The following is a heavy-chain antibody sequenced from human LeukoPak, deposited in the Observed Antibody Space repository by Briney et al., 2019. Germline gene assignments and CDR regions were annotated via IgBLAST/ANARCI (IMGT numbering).Heavy chain of an antibody. CDR2: IYNDETSA. CDR3: ARGAPIDY. V-gene: IGHV3-74*01. J-gene: IGHJ4*02. CDR1: GFTFSNTW. D-gene: IGHD3-3*01. Sequence: GGSLRLSCAASGFTFSNTWMYWVRQGPGKGLVWVSRIYNDETSATYADSVKGRFTISRDNAKNTLYLQMDSLRVDDTAIYYCARGAPIDYWGQGTLVTVSS.